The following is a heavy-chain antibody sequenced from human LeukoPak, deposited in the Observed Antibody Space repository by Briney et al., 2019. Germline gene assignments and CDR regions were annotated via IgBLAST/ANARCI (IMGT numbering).Heavy chain of an antibody. V-gene: IGHV1-2*02. CDR3: ARGGKYYYDSSVYYEGDAFDI. J-gene: IGHJ3*02. D-gene: IGHD3-22*01. CDR2: INPNSGGT. CDR1: GYTFTGYY. Sequence: ASVKVSCKASGYTFTGYYMHWVRQAPGQGLEWMEWINPNSGGTNHAQEFQGRVTMTRDTSISTAYMELSRLRSDDTAVYYCARGGKYYYDSSVYYEGDAFDIWGQGTMVTVSS.